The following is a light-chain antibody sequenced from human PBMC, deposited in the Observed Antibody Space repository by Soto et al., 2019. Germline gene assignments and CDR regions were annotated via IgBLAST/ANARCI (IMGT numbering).Light chain of an antibody. CDR2: AAS. J-gene: IGKJ2*01. Sequence: DIQLTQSPSSLSASVGDRVTITCRASQNINNYLNWYQQKSGKAPNLLIYAASNLQSGVPSRFSGSGSGTDFTLTISSLQAEDFATYYCQQSYNKRTFGQGTKLEIK. V-gene: IGKV1-39*01. CDR3: QQSYNKRT. CDR1: QNINNY.